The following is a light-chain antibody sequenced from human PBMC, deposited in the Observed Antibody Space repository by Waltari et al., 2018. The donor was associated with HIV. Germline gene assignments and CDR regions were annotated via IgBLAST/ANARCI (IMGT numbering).Light chain of an antibody. CDR2: EVS. CDR3: SSYSRGALL. J-gene: IGLJ2*01. Sequence: QSVLTQPASVSGSPGQSLTLSCTGTSNDIGSYNYVSWYQQSPDKAPKLIIYEVSYRPAGVSIRFSGSKSGNTASLTISGLQTEDEAYYHCSSYSRGALLFGGGTKVTVL. V-gene: IGLV2-14*01. CDR1: SNDIGSYNY.